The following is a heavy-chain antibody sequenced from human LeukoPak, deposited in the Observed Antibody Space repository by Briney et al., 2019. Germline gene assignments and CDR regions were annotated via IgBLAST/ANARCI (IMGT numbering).Heavy chain of an antibody. V-gene: IGHV3-30*04. D-gene: IGHD3-16*02. CDR3: ARARYSNPSDY. J-gene: IGHJ4*02. CDR2: ISYDGSNK. Sequence: PGGSLRLSCAASGFTFSSYAMHWVRQAPGKGLEWVAVISYDGSNKYYADSVKGRFTISRDNSKNTLYLQMDSLRAEDTAVYYCARARYSNPSDYWGQGTLVTVSS. CDR1: GFTFSSYA.